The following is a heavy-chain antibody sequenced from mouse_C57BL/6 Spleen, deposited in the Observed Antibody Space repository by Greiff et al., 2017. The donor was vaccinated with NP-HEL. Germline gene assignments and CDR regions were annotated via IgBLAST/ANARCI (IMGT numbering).Heavy chain of an antibody. CDR2: ISYDGSN. D-gene: IGHD1-1*01. Sequence: ESGPGLVKPSQSLSLTCSVTGYSITSGYYWNWIRQFPGNKLEWMGYISYDGSNNYNPSLKNRISITRDTSKNQFFLKLNSVTTEDTATYYCASEDYGSSDYWGQGTTLTVSS. J-gene: IGHJ2*01. CDR3: ASEDYGSSDY. CDR1: GYSITSGYY. V-gene: IGHV3-6*01.